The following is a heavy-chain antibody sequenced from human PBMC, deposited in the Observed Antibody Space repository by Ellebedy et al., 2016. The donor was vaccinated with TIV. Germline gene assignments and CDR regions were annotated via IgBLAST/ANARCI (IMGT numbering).Heavy chain of an antibody. D-gene: IGHD6-6*01. CDR2: INPNSGGT. J-gene: IGHJ6*02. CDR1: GYTFTGYY. CDR3: ARDISSSSEDYGMDV. V-gene: IGHV1-2*02. Sequence: ASVKVSXKASGYTFTGYYMHWVRQAPRQGLEWMGWINPNSGGTNYAQKFQGRVTMTRDTSISTAYMELSRLRSDDTAVYYCARDISSSSEDYGMDVWGQGTTVTVSS.